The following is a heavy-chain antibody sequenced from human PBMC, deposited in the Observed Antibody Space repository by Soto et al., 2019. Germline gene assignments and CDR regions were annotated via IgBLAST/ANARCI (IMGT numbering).Heavy chain of an antibody. CDR3: AKNNRYCRSRKCFVFDY. CDR1: RFTFRGYW. CDR2: IKQDGNEK. J-gene: IGHJ4*02. D-gene: IGHD2-2*01. Sequence: EVHLVESGGGLVQPRRSLRLSCAASRFTFRGYWMMWFRQAPRKGLEWLANIKQDGNEKYYVDSVKGRFTISRDTAKNSLYLLVNSLRAEDTAVYCCAKNNRYCRSRKCFVFDYWGQCALGAVSS. V-gene: IGHV3-7*01.